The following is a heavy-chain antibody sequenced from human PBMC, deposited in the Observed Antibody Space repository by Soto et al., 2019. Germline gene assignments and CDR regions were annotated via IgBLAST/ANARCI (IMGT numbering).Heavy chain of an antibody. J-gene: IGHJ4*02. V-gene: IGHV3-15*01. CDR3: NKLGFRVVGATIDY. D-gene: IGHD1-26*01. Sequence: PGGSLRLSCAASGFTFSNAWMNWVRQAPGKGLEWVGRIKKKSDGGTTDYAAPVKGRFRISRDDAIKTLYLEMNSLQIDDTAVYYCNKLGFRVVGATIDYWGRGTLVTVSS. CDR2: IKKKSDGGTT. CDR1: GFTFSNAW.